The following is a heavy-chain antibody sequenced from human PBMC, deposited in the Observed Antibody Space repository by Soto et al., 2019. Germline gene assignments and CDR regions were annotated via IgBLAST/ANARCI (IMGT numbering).Heavy chain of an antibody. CDR1: GFTFSSYS. CDR2: ISSSSSYI. D-gene: IGHD3-10*01. CDR3: ARDYYGSGSLYQSRTKEVGMDX. V-gene: IGHV3-21*01. Sequence: GGSLRLSCAASGFTFSSYSMNWVRQAPGKGLEWVSSISSSSSYIYYADSVKGRFTISRDNAKNSLYLQMNSLRAEDTAVYYCARDYYGSGSLYQSRTKEVGMDXWGQGTTVTVS. J-gene: IGHJ6*02.